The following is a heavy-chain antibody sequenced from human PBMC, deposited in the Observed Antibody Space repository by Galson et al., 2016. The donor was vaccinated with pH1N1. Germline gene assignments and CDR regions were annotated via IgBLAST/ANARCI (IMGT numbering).Heavy chain of an antibody. V-gene: IGHV4-59*08. D-gene: IGHD3-10*01. CDR2: IYYGRST. J-gene: IGHJ5*02. Sequence: ETLSLTCTVSGGSIRTYYWSWIRQPPGKGLEWIGYIYYGRSTNYNPSLKSRVTISVDTSKNQFSLKLSSVTAADTAVYYCARQEWFGELGGWFDPWGQGTLVTVSS. CDR3: ARQEWFGELGGWFDP. CDR1: GGSIRTYY.